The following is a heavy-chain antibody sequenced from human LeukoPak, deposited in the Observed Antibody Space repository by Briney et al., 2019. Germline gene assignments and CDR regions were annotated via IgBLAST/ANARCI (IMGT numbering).Heavy chain of an antibody. CDR2: ISGSGGST. Sequence: QTGGSLRLSCAASGFTFDDYAMHWVRQAPGKGLEWVSAISGSGGSTYYADSVKGRFTISRDNSKNTLYLQMNSLRAEDTAVYYCAKDLLRRDVWGKGTTVTVSS. J-gene: IGHJ6*04. V-gene: IGHV3-23*01. CDR1: GFTFDDYA. CDR3: AKDLLRRDV.